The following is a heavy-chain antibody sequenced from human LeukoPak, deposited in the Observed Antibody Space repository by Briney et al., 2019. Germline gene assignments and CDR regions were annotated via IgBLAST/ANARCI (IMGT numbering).Heavy chain of an antibody. Sequence: GGSLRLSCSASGFTFSSSDMHWVRQAPGKGLEWVAVISYDATNKYYADSVKGRFTLSRDNSKNTLYLQTNTLRDEDTAVYYCAKASSNYFYYFEYWGQGTLVTVSS. CDR2: ISYDATNK. D-gene: IGHD2/OR15-2a*01. J-gene: IGHJ4*02. CDR3: AKASSNYFYYFEY. CDR1: GFTFSSSD. V-gene: IGHV3-30*18.